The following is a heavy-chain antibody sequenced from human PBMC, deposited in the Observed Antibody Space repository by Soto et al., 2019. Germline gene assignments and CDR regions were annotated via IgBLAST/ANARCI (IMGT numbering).Heavy chain of an antibody. CDR3: ARVYSSSGGGWFDP. V-gene: IGHV4-61*01. Sequence: KPSETLSLTCTVSGGSVSSGSYYWSGIRQPPWNGLEWIGYIYYSGSTNYNPSLKSRVTISVDTSKNQFSLKLSSVTAADTAVYYCARVYSSSGGGWFDPWGQGTLVTVSS. CDR2: IYYSGST. D-gene: IGHD6-6*01. CDR1: GGSVSSGSYY. J-gene: IGHJ5*02.